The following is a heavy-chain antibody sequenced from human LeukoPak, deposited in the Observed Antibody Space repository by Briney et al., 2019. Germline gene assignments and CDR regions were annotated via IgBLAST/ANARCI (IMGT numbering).Heavy chain of an antibody. CDR2: ISNDGGST. D-gene: IGHD1-14*01. J-gene: IGHJ4*02. Sequence: GGSPRLSCAASGFTLSRCAMQWVRQAPGQGLEYVSGISNDGGSTYYASSVKGRFTISRDNSKNTLYLQMGSLRVEDMAVYYCAALTEGYWGQGTLVTVSS. CDR1: GFTLSRCA. V-gene: IGHV3-64*01. CDR3: AALTEGY.